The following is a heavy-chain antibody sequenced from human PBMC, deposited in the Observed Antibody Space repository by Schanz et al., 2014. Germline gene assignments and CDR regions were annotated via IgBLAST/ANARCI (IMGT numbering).Heavy chain of an antibody. CDR1: EYTFTSYD. CDR2: MNSKTGNT. CDR3: TKGRTFGR. J-gene: IGHJ4*02. Sequence: QVQLVQSGAEVKKPGASVKVSCKASEYTFTSYDINWVRQATGQGLEWMGWMNSKTGNTGYAQRFQGRVTMTRNTSITTAYLELSSLRSGDTAVYYCTKGRTFGRWGQGTLVNDSS. D-gene: IGHD3-16*01. V-gene: IGHV1-8*01.